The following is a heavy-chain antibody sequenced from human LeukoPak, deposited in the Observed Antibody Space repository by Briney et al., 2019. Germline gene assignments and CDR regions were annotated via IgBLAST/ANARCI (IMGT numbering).Heavy chain of an antibody. CDR1: GFTVSSNY. CDR3: ARVRGVQLWSRILDY. D-gene: IGHD5-18*01. Sequence: PGGSLRLSCAASGFTVSSNYMSWVRQAPGKGLEWVSVIYSGGTTYYADSVKGRFTISRDNSKNTLYLQMNSLRAEDTAVYYCARVRGVQLWSRILDYWGQGTLVTVSS. CDR2: IYSGGTT. V-gene: IGHV3-53*05. J-gene: IGHJ4*02.